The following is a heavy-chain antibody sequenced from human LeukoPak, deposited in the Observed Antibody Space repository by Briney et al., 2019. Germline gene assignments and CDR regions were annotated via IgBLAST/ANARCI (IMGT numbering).Heavy chain of an antibody. J-gene: IGHJ4*02. CDR2: ISSNGGST. D-gene: IGHD3-10*01. Sequence: GGSLRLSCSASGFTFSSYAMHWVRQAPGKGLEYVSAISSNGGSTYYADSVKGRFTISRDNSKNTLYLQMSSQRAEDTAVYYCVKARPWFGELQFFDYWGQGTLVTVSS. CDR1: GFTFSSYA. CDR3: VKARPWFGELQFFDY. V-gene: IGHV3-64D*06.